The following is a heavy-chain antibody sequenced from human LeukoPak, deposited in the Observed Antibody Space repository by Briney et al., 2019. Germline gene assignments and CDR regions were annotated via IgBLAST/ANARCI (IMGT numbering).Heavy chain of an antibody. V-gene: IGHV4-39*01. CDR1: GGSISSSSYS. D-gene: IGHD1-7*01. CDR2: IYYSGST. CDR3: ARGKRITGTRLYYYYGMDV. J-gene: IGHJ6*02. Sequence: SETLSLTCTVSGGSISSSSYSWGWIRQPPGKGLEWIGSIYYSGSTYYNPSLKSRVTISVDTSKNQFSLKLSSVTAADTAVYYCARGKRITGTRLYYYYGMDVWGQGTTVTVSS.